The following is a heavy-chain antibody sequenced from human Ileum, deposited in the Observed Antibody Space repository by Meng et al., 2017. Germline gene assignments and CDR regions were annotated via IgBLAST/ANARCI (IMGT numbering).Heavy chain of an antibody. V-gene: IGHV3-7*01. Sequence: GGSLRLSCAASGFTFSSYCMSWVRQAPGKGLEWVATLKQDGGDKYYVDSVKGRFTISRDNAKNSLYLQMNSLRVEDTAVYYCARNNRNFDIFFDPWGQGTLVTVSS. CDR2: LKQDGGDK. CDR1: GFTFSSYC. CDR3: ARNNRNFDIFFDP. D-gene: IGHD3-9*01. J-gene: IGHJ5*02.